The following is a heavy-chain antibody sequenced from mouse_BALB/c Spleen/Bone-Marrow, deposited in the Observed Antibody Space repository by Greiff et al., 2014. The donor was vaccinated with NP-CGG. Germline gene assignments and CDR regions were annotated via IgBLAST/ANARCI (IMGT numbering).Heavy chain of an antibody. J-gene: IGHJ4*01. V-gene: IGHV1-4*01. CDR3: AKRDIYYGYDGNAMGY. CDR1: GYTFTTYT. D-gene: IGHD2-2*01. CDR2: INPSSGYT. Sequence: LVESGAELARPGASVKMSCKASGYTFTTYTMHWVKQRPGQGLEWIGYINPSSGYTNYNQKFKDKATLTADKSPSTAYMQLSSLTSEDSAVYFCAKRDIYYGYDGNAMGYWGQGTSVTVSS.